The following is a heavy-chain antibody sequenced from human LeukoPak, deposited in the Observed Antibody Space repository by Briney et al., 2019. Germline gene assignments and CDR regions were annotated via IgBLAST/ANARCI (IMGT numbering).Heavy chain of an antibody. CDR2: IDSDGSDT. Sequence: PGGSLKLPCAASGFTFSRYWMHWVRQAPGKGLVLVSRIDSDGSDTNYADSVKGRFTISRANARNTVYLQMNSLGVEDTAVYYCARGWVPSDITLKWGQGTMVTVSS. CDR1: GFTFSRYW. D-gene: IGHD3-22*01. V-gene: IGHV3-74*01. CDR3: ARGWVPSDITLK. J-gene: IGHJ3*01.